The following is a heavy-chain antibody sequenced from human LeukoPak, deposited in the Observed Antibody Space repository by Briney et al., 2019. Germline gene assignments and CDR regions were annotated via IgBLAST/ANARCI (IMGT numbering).Heavy chain of an antibody. D-gene: IGHD3-10*01. Sequence: SETLSLTCAVSGGSISSSNWWTWVRQPPGKGLAWKAEIYHRGSTNYNPCLESRVTISVDKSKNQFSLKPSSVRAADTAVYYCAREAEVVRGTSTSENYYYYGMDVWGKGTTVTVSS. V-gene: IGHV4-4*02. CDR1: GGSISSSNW. CDR2: IYHRGST. CDR3: AREAEVVRGTSTSENYYYYGMDV. J-gene: IGHJ6*04.